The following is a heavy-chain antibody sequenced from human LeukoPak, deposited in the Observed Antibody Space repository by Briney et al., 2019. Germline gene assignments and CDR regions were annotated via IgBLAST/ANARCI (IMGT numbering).Heavy chain of an antibody. CDR1: GGSISSSSYY. D-gene: IGHD6-13*01. V-gene: IGHV4-39*01. J-gene: IGHJ4*02. CDR2: IYYSGST. Sequence: SETLSLTCTVSGGSISSSSYYWGWIRQPPGKGLEWIGSIYYSGSTYYNPSLKSRVTISVDTSKNQFSLKLSSVTAADTAVYYCARHCIAAADNFDYWGQGTLVTVSS. CDR3: ARHCIAAADNFDY.